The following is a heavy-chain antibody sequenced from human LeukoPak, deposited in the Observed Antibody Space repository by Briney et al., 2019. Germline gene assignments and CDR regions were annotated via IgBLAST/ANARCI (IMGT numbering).Heavy chain of an antibody. CDR2: VNSDGSAT. J-gene: IGHJ4*02. V-gene: IGHV3-74*01. D-gene: IGHD4-17*01. Sequence: PGRSLRLSCAASGFTFINYWMHWVRQAQGKGLVWGSRVNSDGSATRYAGSVKGRFTISRDNAKNTLYLQMHSLRAEDTAVYYCAREDYGDYFDYWGQGTLVTVSS. CDR1: GFTFINYW. CDR3: AREDYGDYFDY.